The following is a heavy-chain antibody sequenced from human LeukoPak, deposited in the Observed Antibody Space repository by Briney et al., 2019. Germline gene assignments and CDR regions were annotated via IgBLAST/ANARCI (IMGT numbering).Heavy chain of an antibody. J-gene: IGHJ3*02. CDR1: GFTVSSNY. Sequence: PGGSLRLSCAASGFTVSSNYMSWVRQAPGKGLEWISYINSVGGTTFYADSVKGRFTITRDNANTTLYLQMNSLRAEDAAIYYCARSHMYGDYGEDIWGHGTVVAVSS. D-gene: IGHD4-17*01. V-gene: IGHV3-11*04. CDR3: ARSHMYGDYGEDI. CDR2: INSVGGTT.